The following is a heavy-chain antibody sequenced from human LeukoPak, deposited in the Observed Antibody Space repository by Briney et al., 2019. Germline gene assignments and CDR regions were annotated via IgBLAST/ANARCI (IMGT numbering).Heavy chain of an antibody. CDR1: GYTFTSYG. D-gene: IGHD6-13*01. Sequence: ASVKVSCKASGYTFTSYGISWVRQAPGQGLEWMGWISAYNGNTNYAQNLQGRVTMTTDTSTSTAYMELRSLRSDDTAVYYCARGPVAAAASQYFDYWSQGTLVTVSS. CDR2: ISAYNGNT. J-gene: IGHJ4*02. CDR3: ARGPVAAAASQYFDY. V-gene: IGHV1-18*01.